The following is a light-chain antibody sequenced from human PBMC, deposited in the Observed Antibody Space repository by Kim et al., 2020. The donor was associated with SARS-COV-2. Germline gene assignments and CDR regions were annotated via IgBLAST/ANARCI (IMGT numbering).Light chain of an antibody. J-gene: IGKJ2*01. V-gene: IGKV4-1*01. CDR1: QTVLSNSNNKNY. CDR3: QQYYGAPPYT. Sequence: ATINCKSSQTVLSNSNNKNYLAWYHQKPGQPPKLLIYWASTRESGVPDRFTGSGSGTDFTLTISSLQAEDVAVYYCQQYYGAPPYTFGQGTKLEI. CDR2: WAS.